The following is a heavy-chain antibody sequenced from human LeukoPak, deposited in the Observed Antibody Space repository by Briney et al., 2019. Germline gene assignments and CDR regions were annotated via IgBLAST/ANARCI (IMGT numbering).Heavy chain of an antibody. CDR2: MNPNSGNT. CDR3: ARRTGVAAAGTVYFDY. V-gene: IGHV1-8*03. CDR1: GGTFSSYG. D-gene: IGHD6-13*01. Sequence: ASVKVSCKASGGTFSSYGISWVRQAPGQGLEWMGWMNPNSGNTGYAQKFQGRVTITRNTSISTAYMELSSLRSEDTAVYYCARRTGVAAAGTVYFDYWGQGTLVTVSS. J-gene: IGHJ4*02.